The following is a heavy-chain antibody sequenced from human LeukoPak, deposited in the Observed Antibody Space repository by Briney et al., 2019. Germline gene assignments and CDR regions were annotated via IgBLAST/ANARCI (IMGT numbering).Heavy chain of an antibody. CDR1: RFTFSDYR. CDR3: ARDAFYDSLRGDAFDI. CDR2: ISNDLTTI. V-gene: IGHV3-48*04. D-gene: IGHD3-22*01. Sequence: PGGSLRLSCVASRFTFSDYRMTWVRQAPGKGLEWIAYISNDLTTIHYAASVKGRFTISRDNAKNSLYLQMNSLRAEDTAVYYCARDAFYDSLRGDAFDIWGQGTMVTVSS. J-gene: IGHJ3*02.